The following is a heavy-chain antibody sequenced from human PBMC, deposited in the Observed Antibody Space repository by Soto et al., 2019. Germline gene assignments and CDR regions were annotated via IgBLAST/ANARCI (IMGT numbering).Heavy chain of an antibody. CDR3: ARIRGYYYGLDV. J-gene: IGHJ6*02. V-gene: IGHV3-23*01. D-gene: IGHD3-10*01. CDR2: ITGTGGNT. Sequence: EVQLLESGGGLVQPGGSLRLSCAASGFTLSTYGMTWVRQAPGKGLEWVSAITGTGGNTYYVESVKGRFTVSRDNSKNMLYLQVNSLRAEDTAVYYDARIRGYYYGLDVWGQGTTVTVS. CDR1: GFTLSTYG.